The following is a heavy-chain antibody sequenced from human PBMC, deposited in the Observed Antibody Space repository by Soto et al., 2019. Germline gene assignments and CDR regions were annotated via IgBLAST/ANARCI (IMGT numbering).Heavy chain of an antibody. V-gene: IGHV1-2*04. CDR1: GYTFTGYY. CDR2: INPNSGGT. J-gene: IGHJ3*02. CDR3: ARGGRSGYDLSYFDI. D-gene: IGHD5-12*01. Sequence: ASVKVSCKAPGYTFTGYYMHWVRQAPGQGLEWMGWINPNSGGTNYAQKFQGWVTMTRDTSISTAYMELSRLRSDDTAVYYCARGGRSGYDLSYFDIWGQGTMVTVSS.